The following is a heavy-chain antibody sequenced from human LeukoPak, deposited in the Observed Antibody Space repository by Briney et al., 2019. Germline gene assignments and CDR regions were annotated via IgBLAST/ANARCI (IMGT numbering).Heavy chain of an antibody. J-gene: IGHJ5*02. CDR2: IYYSGST. V-gene: IGHV4-59*01. CDR3: ARASPIWSGYYSVVNWFDP. CDR1: GGSISSYY. Sequence: KTSGTLSLTCAVSGGSISSYYWSWIRQPPGKGLEWIGYIYYSGSTNYNPSLKSRVTISVDTSKNQFSLKLSSVTAADTAVYYCARASPIWSGYYSVVNWFDPWGQGTLVTVSS. D-gene: IGHD3-3*01.